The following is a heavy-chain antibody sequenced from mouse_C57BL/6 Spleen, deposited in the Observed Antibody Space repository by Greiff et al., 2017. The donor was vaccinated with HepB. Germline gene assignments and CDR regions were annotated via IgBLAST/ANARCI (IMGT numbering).Heavy chain of an antibody. Sequence: VQLVESGAELVRPGTSVKVSCKASGYAFTNYLIEWVKQRPGQGLEWIGVINPGSGGTNYNEKFKGKATLTADKSASTAYMQLSSLTSEDSAVYFCARESYASFAYWGQGTLVTVSA. CDR1: GYAFTNYL. V-gene: IGHV1-54*01. J-gene: IGHJ3*01. CDR2: INPGSGGT. D-gene: IGHD1-1*01. CDR3: ARESYASFAY.